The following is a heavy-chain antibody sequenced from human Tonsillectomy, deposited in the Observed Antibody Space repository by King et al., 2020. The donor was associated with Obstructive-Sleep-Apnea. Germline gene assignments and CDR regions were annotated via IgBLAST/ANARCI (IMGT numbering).Heavy chain of an antibody. V-gene: IGHV3-66*01. CDR1: GFSVRCHD. CDR2: IYSGGST. Sequence: VQLVESGGGLVQPGGSLRLSCSASGFSVRCHDMTWVRQAPGEGLEWVSGIYSGGSTEYAHSVKGRFTISRDNSKNTLYLQMNGLRAEDTAVYYCATSSGYYFTEYGMDVWGQGTTVTVSS. D-gene: IGHD3-22*01. CDR3: ATSSGYYFTEYGMDV. J-gene: IGHJ6*02.